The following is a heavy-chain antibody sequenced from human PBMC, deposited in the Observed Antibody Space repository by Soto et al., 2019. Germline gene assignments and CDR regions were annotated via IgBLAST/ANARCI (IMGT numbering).Heavy chain of an antibody. CDR2: INPSGGST. Sequence: ASVKVSCKASGYTFTSYYMHWVRQAPGQGLEWMGIINPSGGSTSYAQKFQGRVTMTRDTSTSTVYMELSSLRSEDTAVYYCASGGVTGTTYDYFDYWGQGTPVTVPS. J-gene: IGHJ4*02. CDR1: GYTFTSYY. V-gene: IGHV1-46*03. D-gene: IGHD1-7*01. CDR3: ASGGVTGTTYDYFDY.